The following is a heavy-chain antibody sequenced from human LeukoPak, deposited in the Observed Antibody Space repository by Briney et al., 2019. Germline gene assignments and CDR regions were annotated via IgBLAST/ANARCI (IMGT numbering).Heavy chain of an antibody. Sequence: GASVKVSCKASGYTFTSYGISWVRQAPGQGLEWMGWISAYNGNTNYAQKLQGRVTMTTDTSTSTAYMELRSLRSDDTAVYYCARNRKKSRLNYYDSSGYYQILQPPDYWGQGTLVTVSS. J-gene: IGHJ4*02. V-gene: IGHV1-18*01. CDR1: GYTFTSYG. D-gene: IGHD3-22*01. CDR2: ISAYNGNT. CDR3: ARNRKKSRLNYYDSSGYYQILQPPDY.